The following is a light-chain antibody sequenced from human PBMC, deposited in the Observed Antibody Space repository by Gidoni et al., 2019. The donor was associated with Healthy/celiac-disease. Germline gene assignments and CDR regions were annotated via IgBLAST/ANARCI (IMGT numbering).Light chain of an antibody. V-gene: IGKV1-39*01. CDR1: QSISSY. CDR3: QQGYSTSNT. Sequence: DPVCSTCRASQSISSYLNWYQQKPGKAPQLLIYVASSLQSGVPSRFSGSGSGTDFTLTISSLQPEDFATYYCQQGYSTSNTFXQXTKLXIK. J-gene: IGKJ2*01. CDR2: VAS.